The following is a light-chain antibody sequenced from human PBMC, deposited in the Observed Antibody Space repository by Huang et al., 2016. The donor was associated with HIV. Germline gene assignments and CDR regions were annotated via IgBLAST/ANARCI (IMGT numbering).Light chain of an antibody. CDR3: QHYTNLPPSLT. CDR2: DAS. CDR1: QDITNY. V-gene: IGKV1-33*01. Sequence: DIQMTQSPSSLSASVGDRLTITCQASQDITNYLNWDQQKPGKAPKLLIYDASNLETGVPSRFSGSGSGTDFTFTISSLQPEDVATYYCQHYTNLPPSLTFGGGTKVEIK. J-gene: IGKJ4*01.